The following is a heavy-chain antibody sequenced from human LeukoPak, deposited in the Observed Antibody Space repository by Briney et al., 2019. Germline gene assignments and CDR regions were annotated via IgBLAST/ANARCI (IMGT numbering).Heavy chain of an antibody. V-gene: IGHV1-69*05. CDR1: GGTFSSYA. CDR2: IIPIFGTA. J-gene: IGHJ4*02. CDR3: ARELVGATSEGDY. Sequence: SVKVSCKASGGTFSSYAISWVRQAPGQGLEWMGRIIPIFGTANYAQKFQGRVTITTDESTSTDYMELSSLRSEDTAVYYCARELVGATSEGDYWGQGTLVTVSS. D-gene: IGHD1-26*01.